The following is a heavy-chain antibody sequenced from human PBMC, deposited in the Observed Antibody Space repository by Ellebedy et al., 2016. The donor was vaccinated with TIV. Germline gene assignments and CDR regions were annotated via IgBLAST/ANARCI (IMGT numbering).Heavy chain of an antibody. CDR2: INGNGGSA. D-gene: IGHD6-19*01. Sequence: GESLKISCSASGFTFSSFAMHWIRQGPGKRPEYVSAINGNGGSAFYAYSVKGRFTVSRDNSKNTMFLQMSSLRAEDTALYYCAVVAGSWYFDLWGRGTLVTVSS. CDR1: GFTFSSFA. V-gene: IGHV3-64D*09. CDR3: AVVAGSWYFDL. J-gene: IGHJ2*01.